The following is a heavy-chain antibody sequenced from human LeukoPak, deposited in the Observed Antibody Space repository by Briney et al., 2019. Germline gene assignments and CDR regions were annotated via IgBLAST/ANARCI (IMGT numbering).Heavy chain of an antibody. V-gene: IGHV4-4*02. CDR3: ARATYYYDSSGYYHAFDI. D-gene: IGHD3-22*01. J-gene: IGHJ3*02. CDR1: GGSISSGHW. Sequence: PSETLSLTCAVSGGSISSGHWWNWIRQPPGKGLEWIGEIHHSGSTNYSPSLKSRVTISLDKSSNHVSLTLASVTAADTAVYYCARATYYYDSSGYYHAFDIWGQGTMVTVSS. CDR2: IHHSGST.